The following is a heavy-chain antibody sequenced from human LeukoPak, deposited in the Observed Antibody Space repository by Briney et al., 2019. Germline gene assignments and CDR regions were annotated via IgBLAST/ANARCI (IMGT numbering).Heavy chain of an antibody. CDR2: TSSDLNVK. Sequence: GGSLRLSCAASGYTFSSYWMTWVRQAPGKGLEWVAVTSSDLNVKLYADSVKGRFTISRDNSRSTLYLQMNSLRPEDTAIYYCAREGYYGSGSPPSLYFDYWGQGTLVTVSS. CDR1: GYTFSSYW. V-gene: IGHV3-30*03. J-gene: IGHJ4*02. CDR3: AREGYYGSGSPPSLYFDY. D-gene: IGHD3-10*01.